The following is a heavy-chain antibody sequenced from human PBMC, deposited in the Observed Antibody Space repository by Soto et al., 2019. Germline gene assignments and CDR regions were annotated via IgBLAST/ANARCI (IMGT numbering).Heavy chain of an antibody. CDR1: GFTFSSHV. Sequence: EAHLLESGGGLVRPGGSLRLSCAASGFTFSSHVMSWVRQAPGKGLEWVSGISGSGRNTYYEDSVKGRFTISRDNSKNALYLQMSSLRAGDTAVYYCAKDRTTFGVINQYFFDSWGQGTLVAVSS. D-gene: IGHD3-3*01. CDR2: ISGSGRNT. CDR3: AKDRTTFGVINQYFFDS. V-gene: IGHV3-23*01. J-gene: IGHJ4*02.